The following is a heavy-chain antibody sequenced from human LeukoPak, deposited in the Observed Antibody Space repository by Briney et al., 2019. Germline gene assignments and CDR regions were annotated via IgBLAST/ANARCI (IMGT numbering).Heavy chain of an antibody. J-gene: IGHJ4*02. CDR3: ARWSGEPYFDY. CDR2: ISAYNGNT. V-gene: IGHV1-18*04. CDR1: GYTFTSYG. Sequence: GASVKVSCKASGYTFTSYGISWVRQAPGQGLEWMGWISAYNGNTNYAQKLQGRVTMTTDTSTNTASMELRSLRSDDTAVYYCARWSGEPYFDYWGQGTLVTVSS. D-gene: IGHD3-3*01.